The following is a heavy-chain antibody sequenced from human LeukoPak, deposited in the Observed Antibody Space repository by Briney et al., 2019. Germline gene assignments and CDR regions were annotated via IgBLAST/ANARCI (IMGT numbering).Heavy chain of an antibody. D-gene: IGHD5-18*01. CDR1: GGTFSSYA. CDR3: ARDSGYSYGVDY. CDR2: IIPIFGTA. Sequence: SVKVSCKASGGTFSSYAISWVRQAPGQGLEWMGGIIPIFGTANYAQKFQGRVTITADESTSTAYMGLSSLRSEDTAVYYCARDSGYSYGVDYWGQGTLVTVSS. J-gene: IGHJ4*02. V-gene: IGHV1-69*13.